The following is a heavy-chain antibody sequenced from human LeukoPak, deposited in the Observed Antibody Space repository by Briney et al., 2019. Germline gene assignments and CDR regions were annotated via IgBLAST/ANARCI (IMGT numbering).Heavy chain of an antibody. CDR1: GYTFTRAA. V-gene: IGHV1-58*02. D-gene: IGHD3-22*01. J-gene: IGHJ4*02. CDR2: LVVGSGNT. CDR3: AAGDYYDNSGYFC. Sequence: SVKVSCKASGYTFTRAAMQWVRQARGQRLEWLGWLVVGSGNTEYAQNLRQRVTFTGDVSTSTAYMELSTLRSEDTAVYYCAAGDYYDNSGYFCWGQGTLVTVAS.